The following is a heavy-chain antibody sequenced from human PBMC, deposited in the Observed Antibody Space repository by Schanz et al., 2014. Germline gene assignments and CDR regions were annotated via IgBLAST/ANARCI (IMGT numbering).Heavy chain of an antibody. CDR3: ARFLARYQYYGVDV. V-gene: IGHV3-33*01. D-gene: IGHD3-3*01. CDR2: IWYDGSNK. CDR1: GFTFSSYG. J-gene: IGHJ6*02. Sequence: QVQLVESGGGVVQPGRSLRLSCAASGFTFSSYGMHWVRQAPGKGLEWVAIIWYDGSNKYYADSVKGRFTISRDNSKNTLYLQINSLRVEDTAVYYCARFLARYQYYGVDVWGQGTTVIVSS.